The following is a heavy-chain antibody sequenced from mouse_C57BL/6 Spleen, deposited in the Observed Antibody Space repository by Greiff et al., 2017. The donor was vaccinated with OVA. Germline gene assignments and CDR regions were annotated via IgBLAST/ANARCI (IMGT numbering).Heavy chain of an antibody. CDR3: ARQYYVGNAMDY. CDR2: ISGGGGNT. J-gene: IGHJ4*01. Sequence: EVKLVESGGGLVKPGGSLKLSCAASGFTFSSYTMSWVRQTPEKRLEWVATISGGGGNTYYPDSVKGRFTISRDNAKNTLYLQMSSLRSEDTAVYYCARQYYVGNAMDYWGQGTSVTVSS. V-gene: IGHV5-9*04. D-gene: IGHD1-1*01. CDR1: GFTFSSYT.